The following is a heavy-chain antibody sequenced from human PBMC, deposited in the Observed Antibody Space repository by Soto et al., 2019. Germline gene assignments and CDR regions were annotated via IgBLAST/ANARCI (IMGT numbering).Heavy chain of an antibody. CDR2: IYKGGSI. V-gene: IGHV4-4*09. CDR1: GGSISNDY. Sequence: SETLSLTCRVSGGSISNDYWTWIRQPPGKGLEWIGCIYKGGSINYNPSLKRRGTISVETYNNNIPLKLISVTAADTAVYYCARAYYDRSGYAVDPWGQGTLVTVSS. J-gene: IGHJ5*02. CDR3: ARAYYDRSGYAVDP. D-gene: IGHD3-22*01.